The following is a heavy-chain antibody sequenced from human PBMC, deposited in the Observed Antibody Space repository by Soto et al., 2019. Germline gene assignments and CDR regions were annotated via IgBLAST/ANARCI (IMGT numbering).Heavy chain of an antibody. J-gene: IGHJ3*02. D-gene: IGHD3-16*02. CDR1: GFTFSSYD. CDR2: IGTAGDT. V-gene: IGHV3-13*04. Sequence: EVQLVESGGGLVQPGGSLRLSCAASGFTFSSYDMHWVRQATGKGLEWVSAIGTAGDTYYPGSVKGRFTISRENAKNSLYIAMNSLRAGDTAVYCCARSWKVSRVGELSQEAFDIWGQGTMVTRSS. CDR3: ARSWKVSRVGELSQEAFDI.